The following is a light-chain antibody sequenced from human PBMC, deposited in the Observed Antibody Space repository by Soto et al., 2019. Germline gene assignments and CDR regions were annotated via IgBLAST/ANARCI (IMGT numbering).Light chain of an antibody. J-gene: IGLJ7*01. CDR3: ATWDDSLSGTL. Sequence: QSVLTQPPSASGTPGQRVTISCSGSSSNIGRNYVYWYQQFPGTAPKLLIQRNDQRPSGVPDRFSGSKSGTSASLAISGLRSEDEADYYCATWDDSLSGTLFGGGTKLTVL. CDR1: SSNIGRNY. CDR2: RND. V-gene: IGLV1-47*01.